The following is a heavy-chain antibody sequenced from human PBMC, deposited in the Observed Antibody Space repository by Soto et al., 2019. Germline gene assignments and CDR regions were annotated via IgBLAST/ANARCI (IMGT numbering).Heavy chain of an antibody. J-gene: IGHJ4*02. CDR3: ARAWGDYFLLGFDY. CDR1: GGSISSYY. Sequence: SETLSLTCTVSGGSISSYYWSWIRQPPGKGLEWIGYIYYSGSTNYNPSLKSRVTISVDTSKNQFSLKLSSVTAADTAVYYCARAWGDYFLLGFDYWGQGTLVTVSS. D-gene: IGHD4-17*01. CDR2: IYYSGST. V-gene: IGHV4-59*01.